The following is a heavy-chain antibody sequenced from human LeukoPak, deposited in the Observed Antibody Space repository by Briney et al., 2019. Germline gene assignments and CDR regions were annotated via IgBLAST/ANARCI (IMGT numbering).Heavy chain of an antibody. V-gene: IGHV3-7*01. D-gene: IGHD2-15*01. Sequence: GGSLRLSCEASAFIFSGHWLNWVRQTPGKGLEWVASIKEDGSERQYVDSVKGRFTISRDNAKNSLFLQMNSLRAEDTAVYFCARAAQADNWGQGTLVTVSS. J-gene: IGHJ4*02. CDR1: AFIFSGHW. CDR2: IKEDGSER. CDR3: ARAAQADN.